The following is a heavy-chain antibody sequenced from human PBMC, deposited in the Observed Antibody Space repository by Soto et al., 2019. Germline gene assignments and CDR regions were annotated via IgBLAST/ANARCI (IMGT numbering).Heavy chain of an antibody. CDR3: TKAVNYADSHVYYVPYYFDY. Sequence: GGSRRLSCAASGFTSDVFAMQCDRPVPGKGMEWVSCISGNSDNIGYADSVKGPITIARDNAKSALYLQMDSLRPEDTALYYFTKAVNYADSHVYYVPYYFDYWGQGTLVTAPQ. D-gene: IGHD3-22*01. CDR2: ISGNSDNI. CDR1: GFTSDVFA. J-gene: IGHJ4*02. V-gene: IGHV3-9*02.